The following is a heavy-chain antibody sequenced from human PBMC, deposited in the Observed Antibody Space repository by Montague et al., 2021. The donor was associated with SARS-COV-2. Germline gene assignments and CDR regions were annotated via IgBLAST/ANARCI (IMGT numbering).Heavy chain of an antibody. D-gene: IGHD4-17*01. J-gene: IGHJ5*02. CDR2: XYWNDDE. CDR3: AYFSTTVSTGYFDP. Sequence: PALVTPTQTLTLTCSFSGFSPRTGGVGVGWFRQPPEKALEWLALXYWNDDERYTPSLRTRLTITKDISNNQLALIVTNVDPVDTGTYYCAYFSTTVSTGYFDPWGPGHRVTVSS. V-gene: IGHV2-5*04. CDR1: GFSPRTGGVG.